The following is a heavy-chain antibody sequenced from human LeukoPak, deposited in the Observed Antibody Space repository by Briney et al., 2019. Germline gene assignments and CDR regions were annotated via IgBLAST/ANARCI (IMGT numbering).Heavy chain of an antibody. V-gene: IGHV3-64D*09. CDR1: GLTFSSYA. D-gene: IGHD4-23*01. J-gene: IGHJ4*02. Sequence: GGSLRLSCSASGLTFSSYAMNWVRQAPGRGLEYVSAISSNGVTTYYADSVKGRFTISRDNSKNTLYLQMSSLRAEDTAVYYSVTRRTTVVTPDFWGQGTLVTVSS. CDR3: VTRRTTVVTPDF. CDR2: ISSNGVTT.